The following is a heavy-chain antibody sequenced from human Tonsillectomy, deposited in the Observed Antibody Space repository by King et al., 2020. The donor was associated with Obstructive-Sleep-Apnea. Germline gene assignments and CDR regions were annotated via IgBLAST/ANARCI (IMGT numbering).Heavy chain of an antibody. Sequence: VQLQESGPGLVKPSGTLSLTCAVSGGSISSGNWWSWVRQPPGKGLEWIGEIYHSGSTNYNPSLKSRVTISVEKSKNQFSLKLSSVTAADTAVYYCARISVDLDNYGYPDYWGLGTLVTVSS. CDR2: IYHSGST. CDR1: GGSISSGNW. J-gene: IGHJ4*02. D-gene: IGHD5-18*01. V-gene: IGHV4-4*02. CDR3: ARISVDLDNYGYPDY.